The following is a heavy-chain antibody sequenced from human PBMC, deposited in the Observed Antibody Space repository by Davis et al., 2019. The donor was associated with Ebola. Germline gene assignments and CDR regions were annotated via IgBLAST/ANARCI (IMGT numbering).Heavy chain of an antibody. V-gene: IGHV4-61*09. CDR1: GASINSGFFA. CDR3: ARDRHDSGAFGF. J-gene: IGHJ4*02. CDR2: VFSSGHT. Sequence: SETLSLTCTVSGASINSGFFAWGWVRQPAGKGLEWIGHVFSSGHTKYNPSLESRVTISLDTSKNQFSLRLRSVTAADTAMYFCARDRHDSGAFGFWGQGILVTVSS. D-gene: IGHD3-22*01.